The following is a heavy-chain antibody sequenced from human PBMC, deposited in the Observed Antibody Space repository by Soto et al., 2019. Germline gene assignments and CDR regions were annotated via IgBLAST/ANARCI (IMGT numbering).Heavy chain of an antibody. V-gene: IGHV3-74*01. Sequence: EVQLVESGGGLVQPGGSLRLSCAGSGSTFSTYWWHWVRQGPVKGLVWVSTITADGTTTNYADSVKGRFTSSRDNAKNTLYLQMNGLRAEDTAVYLCLYGSSPPAWGLGTLVTVSS. J-gene: IGHJ4*02. CDR3: LYGSSPPA. CDR1: GSTFSTYW. D-gene: IGHD6-6*01. CDR2: ITADGTTT.